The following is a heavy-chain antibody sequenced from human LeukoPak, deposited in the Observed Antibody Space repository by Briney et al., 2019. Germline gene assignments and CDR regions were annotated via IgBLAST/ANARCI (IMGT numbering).Heavy chain of an antibody. Sequence: ASVKVSCKASGYTFTGYYMHWVRQAPGQGLEWMGWINPNSGGTNYAQKFQGRVTMTRDTSISTAYMELSRLRSDDTAVYYCARGGYYYDSSGYPYYFDYWGQGTLVTVSS. CDR2: INPNSGGT. CDR1: GYTFTGYY. CDR3: ARGGYYYDSSGYPYYFDY. V-gene: IGHV1-2*02. D-gene: IGHD3-22*01. J-gene: IGHJ4*02.